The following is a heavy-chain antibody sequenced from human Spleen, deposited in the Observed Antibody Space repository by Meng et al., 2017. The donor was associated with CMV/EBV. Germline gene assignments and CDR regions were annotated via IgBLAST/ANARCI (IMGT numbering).Heavy chain of an antibody. CDR3: ATGRYRVPPAAMIRVYFFDY. CDR1: SFCGCS. V-gene: IGHV4-34*10. Sequence: SFCGCSWSWVQPDAGRGLQWSGEGKHSGGNSYNPSLKSRNTVSMNTSKNQLYLDLSSVTAADTAVYYCATGRYRVPPAAMIRVYFFDYWGQGTLVTVSS. CDR2: GKHSGGN. D-gene: IGHD2-2*01. J-gene: IGHJ4*02.